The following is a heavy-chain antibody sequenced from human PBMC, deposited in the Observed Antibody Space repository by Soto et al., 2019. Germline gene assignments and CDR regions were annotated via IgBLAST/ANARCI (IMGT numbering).Heavy chain of an antibody. J-gene: IGHJ4*02. CDR3: ARDPMGRGVPLDY. V-gene: IGHV3-11*06. Sequence: QVQLVESGGGLVEPGGSLRLSCEASGFTFSDYYMRWIRQVPGRGLECLSYVSSGGGFTHYADSVQGRFTISRDNTKNSLFLEMKGLRAEDTALYFCARDPMGRGVPLDYWGPGTLVTVSS. D-gene: IGHD3-10*01. CDR1: GFTFSDYY. CDR2: VSSGGGFT.